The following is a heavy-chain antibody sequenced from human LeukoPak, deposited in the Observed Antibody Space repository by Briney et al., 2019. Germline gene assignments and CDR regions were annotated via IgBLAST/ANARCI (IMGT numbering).Heavy chain of an antibody. Sequence: GGSLGLSCAASGFTFSSYAMHWVRQAPGKGLEWVAVISYDGSNKYYADSVKGRFTISRDNSKNTLYLQMNSLRAEDTAVYYCARMTTGTFDYWGQGTLVTVSS. CDR1: GFTFSSYA. D-gene: IGHD4-17*01. CDR2: ISYDGSNK. J-gene: IGHJ4*02. CDR3: ARMTTGTFDY. V-gene: IGHV3-30-3*01.